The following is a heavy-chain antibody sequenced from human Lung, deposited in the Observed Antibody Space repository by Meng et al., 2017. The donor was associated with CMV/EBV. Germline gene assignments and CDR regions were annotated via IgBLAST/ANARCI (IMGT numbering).Heavy chain of an antibody. CDR1: GFSFSDSF. CDR3: ARVVGFRSGASCILDAYDV. CDR2: INPGTKNR. Sequence: ASVKVSXKASGFSFSDSFVHWMRQAPGQGLEWMGWINPGTKNRDTAEKFHDRVTLTGDTTTGTAHMELRSLTSDDTAVYYCARVVGFRSGASCILDAYDVWGQGTMVTVSS. D-gene: IGHD2-15*01. J-gene: IGHJ3*01. V-gene: IGHV1-2*02.